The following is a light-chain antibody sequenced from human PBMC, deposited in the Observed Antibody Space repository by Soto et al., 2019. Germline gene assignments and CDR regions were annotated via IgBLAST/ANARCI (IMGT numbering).Light chain of an antibody. CDR2: GAS. J-gene: IGKJ1*01. Sequence: EIVLTQSPGTLSLSPGERATLSCRASQSVSSSSLAWYQQKPGQAPRLLIYGASRRATGFPARFSGSGSGTDFTLTISSLQSEDFAVYYCQQYDNWPWTFGQGTKVEI. CDR1: QSVSSSS. CDR3: QQYDNWPWT. V-gene: IGKV3-20*01.